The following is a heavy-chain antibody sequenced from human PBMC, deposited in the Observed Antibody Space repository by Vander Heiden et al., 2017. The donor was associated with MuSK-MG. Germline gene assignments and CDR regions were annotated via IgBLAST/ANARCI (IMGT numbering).Heavy chain of an antibody. J-gene: IGHJ4*02. CDR2: ISGSGGAT. D-gene: IGHD2-21*02. CDR3: AKDPTGAVTASFDS. V-gene: IGHV3-23*01. CDR1: GFTFSSYA. Sequence: VQLLESGGDLVQPVGPLSVSCAASGFTFSSYARSWVRQSQTKGLEWVSSISGSGGATYYAAYGKGRFTISRDNSKNTLYLQMNSLRVDDTAIYYCAKDPTGAVTASFDSWGQGTLVTVSS.